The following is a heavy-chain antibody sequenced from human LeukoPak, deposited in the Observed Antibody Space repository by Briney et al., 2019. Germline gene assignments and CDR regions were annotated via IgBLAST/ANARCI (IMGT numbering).Heavy chain of an antibody. CDR1: GFTFNTYA. CDR3: AKEYYVLLVYALGGSFDY. CDR2: ISATAGSA. D-gene: IGHD2-8*02. V-gene: IGHV3-23*01. Sequence: GGSLRLSCAASGFTFNTYAMTWVRQAPGKGLEWVSSISATAGSAYYADSVKGRFTISRDNSKNTLYLQMNSLRAEDTAVYFCAKEYYVLLVYALGGSFDYWGRGTLVTVSS. J-gene: IGHJ4*02.